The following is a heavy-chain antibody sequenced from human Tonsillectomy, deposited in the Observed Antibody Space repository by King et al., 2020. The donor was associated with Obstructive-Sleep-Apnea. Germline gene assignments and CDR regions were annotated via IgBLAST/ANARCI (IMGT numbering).Heavy chain of an antibody. V-gene: IGHV7-4-1*01. J-gene: IGHJ4*02. D-gene: IGHD3-9*01. CDR3: ARDPVPAEFDLVLRGGRLDY. CDR1: GYSFTSYA. CDR2: INTYTGEP. Sequence: VQLVQSGSEGRQPGASVKVSCKASGYSFTSYAIHWVRQAPGQGLEWLGWINTYTGEPTYARDFAARFVFSLDTSVRTSYLKIASLQTDDTGVYYCARDPVPAEFDLVLRGGRLDYWGQGARITVAS.